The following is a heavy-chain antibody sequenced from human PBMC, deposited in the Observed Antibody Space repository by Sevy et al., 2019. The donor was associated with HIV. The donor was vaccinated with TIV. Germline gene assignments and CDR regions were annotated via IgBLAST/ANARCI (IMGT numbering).Heavy chain of an antibody. Sequence: GGSVRLSCAASGFTFSSYDMSWVRQAPGKGLEWVSGISPTGGTTHYAESVKGRFIISRDNSKKTLFLQMNSLRAEDTALYYCAKDLEQQLGPDYWGQGTQVTVS. D-gene: IGHD6-13*01. V-gene: IGHV3-23*01. CDR3: AKDLEQQLGPDY. J-gene: IGHJ4*02. CDR1: GFTFSSYD. CDR2: ISPTGGTT.